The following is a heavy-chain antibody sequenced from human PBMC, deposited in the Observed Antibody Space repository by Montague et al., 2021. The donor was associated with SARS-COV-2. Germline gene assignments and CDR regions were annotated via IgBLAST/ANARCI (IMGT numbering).Heavy chain of an antibody. V-gene: IGHV3-49*04. Sequence: SLRLSCAASGFTFSSYSMNWVRQAPGKGLEWVGFIRSKAYGGTTEYAASVKGRFTISRDDSKSIAYLQMNSLKTEDTAVYYCTRGVLRYFDWLLYSIIDYFDYWGQGTLVTVSS. CDR1: GFTFSSYS. D-gene: IGHD3-9*01. CDR2: IRSKAYGGTT. CDR3: TRGVLRYFDWLLYSIIDYFDY. J-gene: IGHJ4*02.